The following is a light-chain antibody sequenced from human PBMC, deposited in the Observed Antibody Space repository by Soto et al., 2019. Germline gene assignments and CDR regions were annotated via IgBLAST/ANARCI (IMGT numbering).Light chain of an antibody. CDR3: LQYHNLWA. V-gene: IGKV3-15*01. Sequence: ILMTQSPATVSVSPGESATLSCRASQNIYYNVVWYQQRPGQAPRLLIYRASTRAPGVPARFSGSGSGTEFTLTISSLQPEDFTVYSCLQYHNLWAFGQGTKVDIK. J-gene: IGKJ1*01. CDR1: QNIYYN. CDR2: RAS.